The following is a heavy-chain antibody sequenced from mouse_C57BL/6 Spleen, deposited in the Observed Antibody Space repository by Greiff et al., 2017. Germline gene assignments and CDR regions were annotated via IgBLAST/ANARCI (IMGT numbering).Heavy chain of an antibody. CDR2: ISSGSSTI. CDR3: ATIYYGNSYAMDY. D-gene: IGHD2-1*01. V-gene: IGHV5-17*01. Sequence: EVHLVESGGGLVKPGGSLKLSCAASGFTFSDYGMHWVRQAPEKGLEWVAYISSGSSTIYYADTVKGRFTISRDNAKNTLFLQMTSLRSEDTAMYYCATIYYGNSYAMDYWGQGTSVTVSS. CDR1: GFTFSDYG. J-gene: IGHJ4*01.